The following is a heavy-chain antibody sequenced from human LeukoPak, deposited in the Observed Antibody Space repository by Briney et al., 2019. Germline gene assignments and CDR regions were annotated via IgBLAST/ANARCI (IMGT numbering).Heavy chain of an antibody. Sequence: SQTLSLTCTVSGGSISSGDYYWSWIRQPPGKGLEWIGHIYYSGSTYYNPSLKSRVTISVDTSKNQFSLKLSSVTAADTAVYYCARRNMLEYCSGGSCYPDYYYGMDVWGKGTTVTVSS. V-gene: IGHV4-30-4*01. CDR3: ARRNMLEYCSGGSCYPDYYYGMDV. CDR1: GGSISSGDYY. CDR2: IYYSGST. J-gene: IGHJ6*04. D-gene: IGHD2-15*01.